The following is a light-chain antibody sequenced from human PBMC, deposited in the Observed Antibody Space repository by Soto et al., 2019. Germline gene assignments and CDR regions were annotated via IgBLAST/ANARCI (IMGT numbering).Light chain of an antibody. Sequence: DIQMTQSPSTLSGSVGDRVTITCRASQTISSGLAWYQQKPGKAPKLLIYKASTLKSGVPSRFSGSGSETEFTLTISSLQSEDFAVYYCQQNSEWPLTFGGGTKVDNK. CDR3: QQNSEWPLT. V-gene: IGKV1-5*03. J-gene: IGKJ4*01. CDR2: KAS. CDR1: QTISSG.